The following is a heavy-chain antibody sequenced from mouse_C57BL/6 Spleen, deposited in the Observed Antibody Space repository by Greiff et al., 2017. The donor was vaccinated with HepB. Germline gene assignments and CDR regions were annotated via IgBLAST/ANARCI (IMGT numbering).Heavy chain of an antibody. Sequence: VQLKQSGPELVKPGASVKISCKASGYSFTGYYMNWVKQSPEKSLEWIGEINPSTGGTTYNQKFKAKATLTVDKSSSTAYMQLKSLTSEDSAVYYCARGGLDYPWFAYWGQGTLVTVSA. V-gene: IGHV1-42*01. CDR3: ARGGLDYPWFAY. CDR1: GYSFTGYY. J-gene: IGHJ3*01. CDR2: INPSTGGT. D-gene: IGHD3-3*01.